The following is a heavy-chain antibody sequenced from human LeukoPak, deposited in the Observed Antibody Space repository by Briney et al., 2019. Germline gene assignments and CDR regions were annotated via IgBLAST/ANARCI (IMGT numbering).Heavy chain of an antibody. CDR3: ARSIPYGTTWYGRSDY. D-gene: IGHD6-13*01. CDR1: GFPFSSYS. CDR2: IKPDGTTK. V-gene: IGHV3-7*03. J-gene: IGHJ4*02. Sequence: GGSLRLSCAAPGFPFSSYSMTWVRQAPGKGLGWVANIKPDGTTKFYVDSVKGRFTISRDNALNSLYLQMNSLRAEDTAIYYCARSIPYGTTWYGRSDYWGQGTLVTVSS.